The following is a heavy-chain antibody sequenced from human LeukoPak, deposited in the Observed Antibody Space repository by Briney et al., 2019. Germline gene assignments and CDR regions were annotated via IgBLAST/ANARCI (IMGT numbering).Heavy chain of an antibody. CDR1: GGSISSYY. J-gene: IGHJ3*02. CDR3: ASIAMTTFAFDI. CDR2: IYHSGST. D-gene: IGHD3-16*01. Sequence: SETLSLTCTVSGGSISSYYWSWIRQPPGKGLEWIGYIYHSGSTYYNPSLKSRVTISVDRSKNQFSLKLSSVTAADTAVYYCASIAMTTFAFDIWGQGTMVTVSS. V-gene: IGHV4-59*12.